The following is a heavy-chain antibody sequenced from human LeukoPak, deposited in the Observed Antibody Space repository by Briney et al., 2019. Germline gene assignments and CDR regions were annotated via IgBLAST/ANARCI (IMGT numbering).Heavy chain of an antibody. CDR3: ARDTSYYYGSGGFDY. Sequence: GGSLRLSCAASGFTFSSYWMSWVRQAPGKGLEWVANIKQDGSEKYYVDSVKGRFTISRDNAKNSLYLQMNSLRAEDTAVYYCARDTSYYYGSGGFDYWGQGTLVTVSS. D-gene: IGHD3-10*01. CDR2: IKQDGSEK. CDR1: GFTFSSYW. J-gene: IGHJ4*02. V-gene: IGHV3-7*01.